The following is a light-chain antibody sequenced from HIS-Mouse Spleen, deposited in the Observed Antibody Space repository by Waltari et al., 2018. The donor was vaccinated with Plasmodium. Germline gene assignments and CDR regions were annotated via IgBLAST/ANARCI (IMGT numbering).Light chain of an antibody. CDR3: QAWDSSTAWV. CDR1: KWGDTY. CDR2: QDS. Sequence: SYELTQPPSVSVSPGQTASTTCSGDKWGDTYACWYQQKPGQSPVLAIYQDSKRPSGIPERFSGSNSGNTATLTISGTQAMDEADYYCQAWDSSTAWVFGGGTKLTVL. V-gene: IGLV3-1*01. J-gene: IGLJ2*01.